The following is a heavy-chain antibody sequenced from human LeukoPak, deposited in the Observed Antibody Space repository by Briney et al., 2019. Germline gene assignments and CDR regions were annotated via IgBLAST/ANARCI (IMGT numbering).Heavy chain of an antibody. J-gene: IGHJ4*02. CDR1: GFTFSNHW. CDR2: IKQDGSDK. D-gene: IGHD4-17*01. Sequence: GGSLRLSCAASGFTFSNHWMSWVRQAPGKGLEWVANIKQDGSDKYYVDSVKGRFTISIGNAKNSLYLQMNSLRADDTAVYYCAREGTTYSHFDYWGQGTLVTVSS. V-gene: IGHV3-7*01. CDR3: AREGTTYSHFDY.